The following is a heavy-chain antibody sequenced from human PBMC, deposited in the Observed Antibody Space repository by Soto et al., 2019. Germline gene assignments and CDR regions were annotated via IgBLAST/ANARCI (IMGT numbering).Heavy chain of an antibody. Sequence: QVQLQESDPGLVRPSETLSLTCSVSGSSVNSGNYYWSWIRQPPGKGLEWIGYVYKSGSANYNPSLKSRLTISVDTAKNEFSLNLRSVTAADTAVYYCARRIVGASAFDFWGQGTLVRVSS. D-gene: IGHD1-26*01. J-gene: IGHJ4*02. CDR1: GSSVNSGNYY. CDR2: VYKSGSA. V-gene: IGHV4-61*01. CDR3: ARRIVGASAFDF.